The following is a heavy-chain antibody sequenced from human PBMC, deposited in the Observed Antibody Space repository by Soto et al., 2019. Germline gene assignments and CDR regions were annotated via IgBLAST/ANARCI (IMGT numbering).Heavy chain of an antibody. CDR2: IKQDGSGK. V-gene: IGHV3-7*04. J-gene: IGHJ5*02. CDR1: GFTFITYG. CDR3: ASDTYGGTIVGHWFLP. D-gene: IGHD2-15*01. Sequence: EGARRLPCAASGFTFITYGMIWVRHAPGKRLEWVAKIKQDGSGKYYVASVKGRFTISRDNAKNSLYLQMNSLRADDTVVYYCASDTYGGTIVGHWFLPWAHGT.